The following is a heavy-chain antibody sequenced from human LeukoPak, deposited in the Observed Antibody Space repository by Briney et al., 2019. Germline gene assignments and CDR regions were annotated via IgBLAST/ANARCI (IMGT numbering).Heavy chain of an antibody. Sequence: GGSLRLSCAASGFTFSSYAMHWVRQAPGKGLEWVAVISYDGSNKYYADSVKGRFTISRDSSKNTLYLQMNSLRAEDTAVYYCARSVWLVGRPFDYWGQGTLVTVSS. CDR3: ARSVWLVGRPFDY. D-gene: IGHD6-19*01. CDR1: GFTFSSYA. V-gene: IGHV3-30-3*01. J-gene: IGHJ4*02. CDR2: ISYDGSNK.